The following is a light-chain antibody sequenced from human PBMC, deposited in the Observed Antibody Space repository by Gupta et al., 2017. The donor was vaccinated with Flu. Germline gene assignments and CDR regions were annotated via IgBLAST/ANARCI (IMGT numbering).Light chain of an antibody. J-gene: IGKJ4*01. V-gene: IGKV4-1*01. Sequence: SLGERATINCKSSQSVLYSSNNRNYLAWYQQKPGQPPKLLIYWASSRESGVPDRFSGSGSGTDFTLTISSLQAEDVAVYYCQQYYTTPLTFGGGTKVEIK. CDR2: WAS. CDR1: QSVLYSSNNRNY. CDR3: QQYYTTPLT.